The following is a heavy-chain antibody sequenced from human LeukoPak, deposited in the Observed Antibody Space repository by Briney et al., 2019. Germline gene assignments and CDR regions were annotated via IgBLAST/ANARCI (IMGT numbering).Heavy chain of an antibody. J-gene: IGHJ5*02. Sequence: SETLSLTCTVSGDSISPYYWNWIRQPPGKGLEYIGYIYNSGSTSYNPSLKSRVTISVDTSKSQFSLRLSSVTAADTAVYYCARGGTWFDPWGQGTLVTVSS. CDR2: IYNSGST. V-gene: IGHV4-59*01. D-gene: IGHD2-15*01. CDR3: ARGGTWFDP. CDR1: GDSISPYY.